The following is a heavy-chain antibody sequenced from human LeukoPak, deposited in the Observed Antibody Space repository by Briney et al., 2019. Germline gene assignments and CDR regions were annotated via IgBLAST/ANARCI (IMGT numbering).Heavy chain of an antibody. Sequence: GGSLRLSCAASGFTFSNFAMSWVRQAPGKGLEWVSDISGTGGSTYYADSVKGRFTISRDNSQNTLYLQMNSLRAEDTAVYYCAKDYDILTGEDAFDIWGQGTMVTVSS. D-gene: IGHD3-9*01. V-gene: IGHV3-23*01. CDR1: GFTFSNFA. CDR3: AKDYDILTGEDAFDI. CDR2: ISGTGGST. J-gene: IGHJ3*02.